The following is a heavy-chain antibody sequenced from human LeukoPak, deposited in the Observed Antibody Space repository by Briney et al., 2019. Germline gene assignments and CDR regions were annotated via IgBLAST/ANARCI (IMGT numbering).Heavy chain of an antibody. CDR1: GYTFTSYA. D-gene: IGHD2-21*01. V-gene: IGHV1-3*01. J-gene: IGHJ4*02. CDR2: INVGNGNT. CDR3: ARGDCGGNDCYYIDY. Sequence: ASVKVSFKASGYTFTSYAMHWVRQAPGQRLEWMGWINVGNGNTKYSQKFQGRVTITRDTSASTAYMELSSLRSEDTAVYYCARGDCGGNDCYYIDYWGQGTLVTVSS.